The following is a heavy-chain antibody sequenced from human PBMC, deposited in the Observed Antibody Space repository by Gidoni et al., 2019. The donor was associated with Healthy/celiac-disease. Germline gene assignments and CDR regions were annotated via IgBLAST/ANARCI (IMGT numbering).Heavy chain of an antibody. J-gene: IGHJ3*02. V-gene: IGHV1-18*01. Sequence: QVQLVQSGAEVKKPGASVKVSCKASGYTFTSYGISWVRQAPGQGLEWMGWISAYNGNTNYAQKLQGRVTMTTDTSTSTAYMELRSLRSDDTAVYYCARDDMGGYSSGWSGAFDIWGQGTMVTVSS. CDR2: ISAYNGNT. CDR1: GYTFTSYG. CDR3: ARDDMGGYSSGWSGAFDI. D-gene: IGHD6-19*01.